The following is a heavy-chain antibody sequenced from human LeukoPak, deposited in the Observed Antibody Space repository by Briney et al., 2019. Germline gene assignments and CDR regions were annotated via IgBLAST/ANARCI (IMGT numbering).Heavy chain of an antibody. CDR1: GHTFTSYD. CDR3: ARGPVEEKPYYFDY. J-gene: IGHJ4*02. V-gene: IGHV1-8*01. CDR2: MNPNSGNT. Sequence: ASVKVSCKASGHTFTSYDINWVRQATGQGLEWMGWMNPNSGNTGYAQKFQGRVTMTRNTSISTAYMELSSLRSEDTAVYYCARGPVEEKPYYFDYWGQGTLVTVSS.